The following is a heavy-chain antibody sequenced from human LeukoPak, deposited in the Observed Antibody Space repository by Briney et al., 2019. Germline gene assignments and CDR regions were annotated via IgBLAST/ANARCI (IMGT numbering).Heavy chain of an antibody. CDR2: IVVGSGNT. CDR1: GFTFTSSA. Sequence: SVKVSCKASGFTFTSSAMQWVRQARGQRLEWIGWIVVGSGNTNYAQKFQERVTITRDMSTSTAYMELSSLRSEDTAVYYCAREGIAAAGVFDYWGQGTLVTVSS. D-gene: IGHD6-13*01. J-gene: IGHJ4*02. CDR3: AREGIAAAGVFDY. V-gene: IGHV1-58*02.